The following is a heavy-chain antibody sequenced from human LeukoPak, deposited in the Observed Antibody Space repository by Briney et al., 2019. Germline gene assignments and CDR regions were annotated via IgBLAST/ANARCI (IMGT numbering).Heavy chain of an antibody. CDR3: ARVGGYSSIDFDY. J-gene: IGHJ4*02. CDR2: IYYSGST. D-gene: IGHD6-13*01. V-gene: IGHV4-31*03. Sequence: PSETLSLTCTVSGGSISSGGYYWSWIRQHPGKGLVWIGNIYYSGSTYYNPSLKSRVTISVDTSKNQFSLKLSSVTAADTAVYYCARVGGYSSIDFDYWGQGTLVTVSS. CDR1: GGSISSGGYY.